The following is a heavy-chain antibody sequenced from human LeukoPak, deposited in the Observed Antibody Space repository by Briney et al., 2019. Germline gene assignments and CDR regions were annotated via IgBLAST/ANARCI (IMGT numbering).Heavy chain of an antibody. D-gene: IGHD6-19*01. V-gene: IGHV5-51*01. CDR1: GYSFTSYW. CDR3: ARSIAVAVDFDY. CDR2: IYPGDSDT. Sequence: GESLKISCNGSGYSFTSYWIGWVRQMPGKGLEWMGIIYPGDSDTRYNPSFQGQVTIPADKSISTAYLQWSSLKASDTAMYYCARSIAVAVDFDYWGQGTLVTVSS. J-gene: IGHJ4*02.